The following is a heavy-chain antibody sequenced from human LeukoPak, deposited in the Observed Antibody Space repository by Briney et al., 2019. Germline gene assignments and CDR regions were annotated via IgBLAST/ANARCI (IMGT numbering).Heavy chain of an antibody. D-gene: IGHD3-10*01. J-gene: IGHJ5*02. CDR1: GFTVSSNY. CDR3: ARVPNYGSGSGFDP. V-gene: IGHV3-53*01. CDR2: IYSGGST. Sequence: GGSLRLSCAASGFTVSSNYMTWVRQAPGKGLEWVSVIYSGGSTYYADSVNGRFTISRDNSKNTLYLQMNSLRAEDTAAYYCARVPNYGSGSGFDPWGQGTLVTVSS.